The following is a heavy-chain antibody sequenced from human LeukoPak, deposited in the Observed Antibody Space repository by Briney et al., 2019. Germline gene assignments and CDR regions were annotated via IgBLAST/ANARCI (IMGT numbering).Heavy chain of an antibody. CDR1: GGPIKRYY. CDR3: ARYTYDRSGYYFIYY. J-gene: IGHJ4*02. V-gene: IGHV4-59*07. CDR2: IFYSGHT. Sequence: SDTLSLPCTVSGGPIKRYYWTWIREPPREGREGVGYIFYSGHTNYNPSLKSRVTISVDMSKNQFSLKLSSVAAADTAVYYCARYTYDRSGYYFIYYWGQGTLVTVSS. D-gene: IGHD3-22*01.